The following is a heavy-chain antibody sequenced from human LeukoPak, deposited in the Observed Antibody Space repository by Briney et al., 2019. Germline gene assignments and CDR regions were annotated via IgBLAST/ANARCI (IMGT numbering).Heavy chain of an antibody. J-gene: IGHJ4*02. V-gene: IGHV3-23*01. CDR2: ISGSGGST. D-gene: IGHD5-18*01. Sequence: GGSLRLSCAASGFTFSSYAMSWVRQAPGKGLEWVSAISGSGGSTYYADSVKGRFTISRDNSKNTLYLQMDSLRAEDTAVYYCAKSGYGYWGYFDYWGQGTLVTVSS. CDR3: AKSGYGYWGYFDY. CDR1: GFTFSSYA.